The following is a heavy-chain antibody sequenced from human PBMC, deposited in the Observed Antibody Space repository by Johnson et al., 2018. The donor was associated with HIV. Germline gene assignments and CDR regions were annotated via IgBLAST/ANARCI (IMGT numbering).Heavy chain of an antibody. Sequence: VQLVESGGGLVKPGGSLRLSCTASGFTFRHAWMSWVRQAPGQGLEWTGRVKSKTAGGTMDYAAPVKGRVTMSRDDSKNKLFLQRNSLKTEDTAIYYCVTDRGYYDSSGYSRPFDIWGQGTMVTVSS. J-gene: IGHJ3*02. CDR2: VKSKTAGGTM. D-gene: IGHD3-22*01. CDR1: GFTFRHAW. V-gene: IGHV3-15*01. CDR3: VTDRGYYDSSGYSRPFDI.